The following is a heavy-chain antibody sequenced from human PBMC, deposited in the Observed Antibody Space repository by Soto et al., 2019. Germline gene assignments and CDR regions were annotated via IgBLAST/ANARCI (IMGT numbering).Heavy chain of an antibody. CDR2: IYSGGST. V-gene: IGHV3-53*04. Sequence: EVQLVESGGGLVQPGGSLRLSCAASGFTVSSNYMSWVRQAPGKGLEWVSVIYSGGSTYDADSVKGRFTISRHNSKTALYLQMNSLRVEDTAGYYCASGWRVDAFDIWGQGTMVTVSS. D-gene: IGHD3-3*01. CDR3: ASGWRVDAFDI. J-gene: IGHJ3*02. CDR1: GFTVSSNY.